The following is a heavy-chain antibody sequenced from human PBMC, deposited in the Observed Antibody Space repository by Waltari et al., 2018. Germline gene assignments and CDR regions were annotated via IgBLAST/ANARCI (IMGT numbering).Heavy chain of an antibody. CDR3: ARDRYYDFWSGYPHDAFDI. CDR1: GGSISSYY. Sequence: QVQLQESGPGLVKPSETLSLTCTVSGGSISSYYWSWIRQPPGKGLEWIGDINSSGSTNYNPSLKSRVTISVDTSKNQFSLKLSSVTAADTAVYYCARDRYYDFWSGYPHDAFDIWGQGTMVTVSS. D-gene: IGHD3-3*01. CDR2: INSSGST. J-gene: IGHJ3*02. V-gene: IGHV4-59*01.